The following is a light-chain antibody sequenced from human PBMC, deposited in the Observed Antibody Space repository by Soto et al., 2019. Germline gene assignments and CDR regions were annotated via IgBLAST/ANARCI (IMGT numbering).Light chain of an antibody. CDR3: QQYHIFLT. V-gene: IGKV1-5*03. CDR1: QNIGAA. J-gene: IGKJ2*01. Sequence: DIQMTQSPSTLSASVGDRVIITCRASQNIGAALAWYQQKPGKAPSLLIYRTSSLESGVPSRFSGSGSGTDFTLAISGLQPDDFAAYYCQQYHIFLTFGQGTKVDIK. CDR2: RTS.